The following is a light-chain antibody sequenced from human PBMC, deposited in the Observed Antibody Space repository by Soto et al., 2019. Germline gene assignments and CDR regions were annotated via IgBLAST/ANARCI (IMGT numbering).Light chain of an antibody. V-gene: IGKV3-15*01. CDR1: QSVSNN. J-gene: IGKJ5*01. CDR3: QQYNNGPPIT. Sequence: EIMMTQSPATLSVSPGERATLSCRASQSVSNNLAWYQQKPGQTPRLLIYYASTRATGIPARFSGSGSGTEFTFTIISLKSEDFALYYCQQYNNGPPITFGQGTRLEIK. CDR2: YAS.